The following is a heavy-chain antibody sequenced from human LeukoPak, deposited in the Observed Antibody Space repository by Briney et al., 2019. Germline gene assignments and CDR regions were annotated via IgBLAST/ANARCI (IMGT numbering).Heavy chain of an antibody. CDR3: ARDLGRDSDY. CDR2: INPSGGST. CDR1: GYTFTSNA. D-gene: IGHD1-26*01. V-gene: IGHV1-46*01. J-gene: IGHJ4*02. Sequence: ASVKVSCKASGYTFTSNAINWVRQAPGQGLEWMGIINPSGGSTSYAQKFQGRVTMTRDTSTSTVYMELSSLRSEDTAVYYCARDLGRDSDYWGQGTLVTVSS.